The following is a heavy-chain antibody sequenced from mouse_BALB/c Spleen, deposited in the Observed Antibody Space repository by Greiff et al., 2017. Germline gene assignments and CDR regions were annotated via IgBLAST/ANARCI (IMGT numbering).Heavy chain of an antibody. J-gene: IGHJ1*01. CDR1: GYTFTSYT. D-gene: IGHD1-1*01. V-gene: IGHV1-4*01. CDR2: INPSSGYT. Sequence: VQLQQSGAELARPGASVKMSCKASGYTFTSYTMHWVKQRPGQGLEWIGYINPSSGYTNYNQKFKDKATLTADKSSSPAYMQLSSLTSEDSAIYYCARGYGSSYWYFDVWGAGTTVTVSS. CDR3: ARGYGSSYWYFDV.